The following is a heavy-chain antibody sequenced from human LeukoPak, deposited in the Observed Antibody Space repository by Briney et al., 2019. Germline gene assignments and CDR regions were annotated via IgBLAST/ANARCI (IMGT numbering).Heavy chain of an antibody. Sequence: RGASVKVSCKASGYTFTGYYMHWVRQAPGQGLEWMGWINPNSGGTNYAQKFQGRVTMTRDTSISTAYMELSRLRSDDTAVYYCASSPLLGYCSGGSCLNLDYWGQGTLVTVSS. CDR2: INPNSGGT. J-gene: IGHJ4*02. CDR1: GYTFTGYY. CDR3: ASSPLLGYCSGGSCLNLDY. V-gene: IGHV1-2*02. D-gene: IGHD2-15*01.